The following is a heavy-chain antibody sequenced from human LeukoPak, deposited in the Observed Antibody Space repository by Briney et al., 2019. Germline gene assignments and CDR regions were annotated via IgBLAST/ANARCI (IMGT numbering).Heavy chain of an antibody. CDR1: GGSFSGYY. D-gene: IGHD2-2*01. CDR2: INHSGST. Sequence: PSETPSLTCAVYGGSFSGYYWSWIRQPPGKGLEWLGEINHSGSTNYNPSLKSRVTISVDTSKNQFSLKLSSVTAADTAVYYCASGEVAVPADTDLTSGMDVWGQGTTVTVSS. CDR3: ASGEVAVPADTDLTSGMDV. V-gene: IGHV4-34*01. J-gene: IGHJ6*02.